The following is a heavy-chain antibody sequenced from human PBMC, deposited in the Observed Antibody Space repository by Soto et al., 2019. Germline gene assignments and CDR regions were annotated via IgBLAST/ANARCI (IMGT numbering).Heavy chain of an antibody. J-gene: IGHJ5*02. CDR2: ISPKSGRT. CDR3: SRHPGCISDWYWFDL. V-gene: IGHV1-2*02. CDR1: GYSFIDYY. D-gene: IGHD3-9*01. Sequence: ASLKVSCKASGYSFIDYYMHWVRQAPGQGFEGMGWISPKSGRTNYAQKFEGRVTMTWDNSLNTAYMELSSLTSDDTAVYYCSRHPGCISDWYWFDLWGQGXLVTVYS.